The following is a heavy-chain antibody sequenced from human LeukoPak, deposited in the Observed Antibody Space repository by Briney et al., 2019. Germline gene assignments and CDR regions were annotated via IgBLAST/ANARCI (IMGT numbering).Heavy chain of an antibody. D-gene: IGHD3-22*01. V-gene: IGHV1-2*02. J-gene: IGHJ6*02. CDR2: INPNSGGT. CDR3: ASSYYDSSGYYSHYYGMDV. Sequence: ASVKVSCKASGYTFTGYYMHWVRQAPGQGLEWMGWINPNSGGTNYAQKFQGRVTMTRDTSISTAYMELSRLRSDDTAVYYCASSYYDSSGYYSHYYGMDVWGQGTTVTVSS. CDR1: GYTFTGYY.